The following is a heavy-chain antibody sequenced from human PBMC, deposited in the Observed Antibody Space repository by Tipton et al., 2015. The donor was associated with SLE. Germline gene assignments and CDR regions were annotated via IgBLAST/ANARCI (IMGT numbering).Heavy chain of an antibody. CDR2: IYYSGTT. CDR1: GESFNGYY. V-gene: IGHV4-39*01. J-gene: IGHJ5*02. Sequence: GLVKPSQTLSLTCAVYGESFNGYYWGWIRQPPGKGLEWIGNIYYSGTTSYNPSLRSRVTISVDTSKNQFSLRLNSVTAAGTAVYYCAARYYDFWSGWITWFDPWGQGTLVTVSS. CDR3: AARYYDFWSGWITWFDP. D-gene: IGHD3-3*01.